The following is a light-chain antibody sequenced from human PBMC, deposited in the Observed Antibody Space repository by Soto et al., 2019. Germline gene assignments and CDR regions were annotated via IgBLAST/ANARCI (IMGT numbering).Light chain of an antibody. Sequence: QSVLTQPPSASGSLGQSVTISCTGTSSDVGGHNYVSWYQQHPGKAPKLMIYEVSKRPSGVPDRFSASKSGNTASLTVSGLQAEDEADYYCSSYAGSNNYVFGTGTKVTVL. CDR1: SSDVGGHNY. V-gene: IGLV2-8*01. CDR2: EVS. CDR3: SSYAGSNNYV. J-gene: IGLJ1*01.